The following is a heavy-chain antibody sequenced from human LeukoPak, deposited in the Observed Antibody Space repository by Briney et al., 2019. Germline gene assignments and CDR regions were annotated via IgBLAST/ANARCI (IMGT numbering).Heavy chain of an antibody. J-gene: IGHJ6*03. CDR1: GGSISTYY. CDR2: IYYSGST. D-gene: IGHD2-15*01. CDR3: ARTTEGYCRGGSCYYFYYYMDV. Sequence: SETLSLTCTVSGGSISTYYWSWIRQPPGKGLEWIGSIYYSGSTNYNPSLKSRVTISVDTSKNQFSLKLSSVTAADTAVYYCARTTEGYCRGGSCYYFYYYMDVWGKGTTVTVSS. V-gene: IGHV4-59*01.